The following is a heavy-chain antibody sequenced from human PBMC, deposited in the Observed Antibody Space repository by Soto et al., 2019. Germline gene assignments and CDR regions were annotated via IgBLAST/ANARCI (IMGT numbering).Heavy chain of an antibody. CDR2: IQEDGSEK. CDR3: ASVPYNYYGVDV. V-gene: IGHV3-7*01. J-gene: IGHJ6*02. Sequence: HPGGSLRLSCAASGFRLTSYWMTWVRQAPGKGLEWVASIQEDGSEKYYVDSVKGRFTISRDNAKTSLFLQMNSLRAEDTAVYYCASVPYNYYGVDVWGQGTTVTVSS. CDR1: GFRLTSYW.